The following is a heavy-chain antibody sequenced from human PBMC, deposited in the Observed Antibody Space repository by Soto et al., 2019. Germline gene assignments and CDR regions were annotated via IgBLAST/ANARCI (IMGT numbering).Heavy chain of an antibody. CDR3: ARLSGRRFLDKGDY. D-gene: IGHD3-3*01. Sequence: QVQLHQWGAGLLKPSEILSLTCAVYNGSFMGYYWTWVRQPPGKGLEWIGEINHVGSPNYNPSLNNRIVISNDTSKQQFPLRMNTLPAADTVVYYCARLSGRRFLDKGDYWGQGIQVTVSS. V-gene: IGHV4-34*01. CDR1: NGSFMGYY. J-gene: IGHJ4*02. CDR2: INHVGSP.